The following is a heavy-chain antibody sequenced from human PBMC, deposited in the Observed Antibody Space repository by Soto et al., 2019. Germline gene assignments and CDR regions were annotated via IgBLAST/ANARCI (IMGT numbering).Heavy chain of an antibody. CDR3: ATDRSNSEY. D-gene: IGHD6-13*01. CDR1: PYTFSHSG. Sequence: QVQLVQSGAEVKKPGASVKVSCKASPYTFSHSGITWVRQAPGQGLEWMGGINIKQVNTNYAQNLRGRVTMTTDTSTTTAYMELTSLRSDDTAVYYCATDRSNSEYWGQGTLVTVSS. J-gene: IGHJ4*02. CDR2: INIKQVNT. V-gene: IGHV1-18*01.